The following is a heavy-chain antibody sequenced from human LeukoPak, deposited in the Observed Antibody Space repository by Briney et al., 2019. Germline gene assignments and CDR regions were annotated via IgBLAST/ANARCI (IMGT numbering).Heavy chain of an antibody. Sequence: GGSLRLSCAASGFTFSSYEMNWVRQAPGKGLEWVSYISSSGSTIYYADSVKGRFTISRDNAKNSLYLQMNSLRAEDTAVYYCARVNYGDSNYYYYGMDVWGQGTTVTVSS. D-gene: IGHD4-17*01. CDR2: ISSSGSTI. V-gene: IGHV3-48*03. J-gene: IGHJ6*02. CDR3: ARVNYGDSNYYYYGMDV. CDR1: GFTFSSYE.